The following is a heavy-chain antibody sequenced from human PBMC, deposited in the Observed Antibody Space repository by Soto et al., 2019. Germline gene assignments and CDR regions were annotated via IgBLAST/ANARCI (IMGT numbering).Heavy chain of an antibody. V-gene: IGHV3-11*01. J-gene: IGHJ4*02. CDR2: ISSSGDII. CDR3: ARDLGYYASDGYFDY. CDR1: GFTFSDYY. Sequence: QVQLVESGGGLVKPGGSLRLSCAASGFTFSDYYMSWIRQAPGRGLEWVSYISSSGDIIYYADSVKGRFTISRDNAKNSLYLQLNSLRAEDTAVYYCARDLGYYASDGYFDYWGQGTVVTVSS. D-gene: IGHD3-22*01.